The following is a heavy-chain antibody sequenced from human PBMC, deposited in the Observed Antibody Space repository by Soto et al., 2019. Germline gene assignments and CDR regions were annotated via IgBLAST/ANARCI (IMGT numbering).Heavy chain of an antibody. CDR1: GFTFSSYA. Sequence: GGSLRLSCAASGFTFSSYAMSWVRQAPGKGLEWVSSISGSGGSTYYADSVKGRFTISRDNSKNTLYLQMNSLRAEDTAVYYCAKVPDSSGYYDYWGQGTLVTSP. D-gene: IGHD3-22*01. V-gene: IGHV3-23*01. CDR3: AKVPDSSGYYDY. J-gene: IGHJ4*02. CDR2: ISGSGGST.